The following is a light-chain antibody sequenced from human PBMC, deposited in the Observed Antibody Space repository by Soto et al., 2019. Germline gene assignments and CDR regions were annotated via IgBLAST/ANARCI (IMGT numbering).Light chain of an antibody. J-gene: IGKJ1*01. Sequence: DIQMTQSPSTLSASVGDRVTITCRASQSISSWLAWYQQKPGKAPKLLIYDASSLESGVPSRFSGSGSGTEFTLTISSLQPDDFATYYCQQYNSYSQTFXQGTKLDIK. CDR2: DAS. V-gene: IGKV1-5*01. CDR1: QSISSW. CDR3: QQYNSYSQT.